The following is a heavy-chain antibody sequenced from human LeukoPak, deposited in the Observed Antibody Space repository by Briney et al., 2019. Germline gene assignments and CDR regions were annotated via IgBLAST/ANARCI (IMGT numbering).Heavy chain of an antibody. CDR2: IKQDGSEK. Sequence: GGSLRLSCAASGFTFSSYWMSWVRQAPGKGLEWVASIKQDGSEKYYVDSVKGRFTISRDNAKNSLYLQMNSLRAEDTAVYYCASGGNPSLVDYWGQGTLVTVSS. V-gene: IGHV3-7*01. D-gene: IGHD3-16*01. CDR1: GFTFSSYW. CDR3: ASGGNPSLVDY. J-gene: IGHJ4*02.